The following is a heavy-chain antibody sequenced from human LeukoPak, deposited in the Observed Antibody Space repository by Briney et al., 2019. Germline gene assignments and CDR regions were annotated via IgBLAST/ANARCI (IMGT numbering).Heavy chain of an antibody. CDR3: ARSTTGNLFDY. CDR1: GYSISSGYY. Sequence: SETLSLTCTVSGYSISSGYYWGWIRQPPGKGLEWIGSIYHSGSTYYNPSLKSRVTISVDTSKNQFSLKLSSVTAADTAVYYCARSTTGNLFDYWGQGTLVTVSS. D-gene: IGHD1-14*01. V-gene: IGHV4-38-2*02. J-gene: IGHJ4*02. CDR2: IYHSGST.